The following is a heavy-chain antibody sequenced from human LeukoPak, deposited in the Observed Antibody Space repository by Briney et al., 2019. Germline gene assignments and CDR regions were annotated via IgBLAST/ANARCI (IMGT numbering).Heavy chain of an antibody. D-gene: IGHD3-3*02. CDR2: INPSGGST. V-gene: IGHV1-46*03. CDR1: GYTFTSYY. J-gene: IGHJ4*02. Sequence: ASVKVSCKASGYTFTSYYMHWVRQAPGQGLEWMGIINPSGGSTSYAQKFQGRVTMTRDTSTSTVYMELSSLRSEYTAVYYCAAHFWSGHYDYWGQGTLVTVSS. CDR3: AAHFWSGHYDY.